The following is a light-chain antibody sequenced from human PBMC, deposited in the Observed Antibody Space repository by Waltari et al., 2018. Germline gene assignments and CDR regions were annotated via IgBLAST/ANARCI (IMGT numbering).Light chain of an antibody. V-gene: IGKV1-5*03. CDR3: QQDKHFCT. J-gene: IGKJ1*01. CDR2: KSN. CDR1: QNILSW. Sequence: TRRARQNILSWLAWYHKKPGKAPKHLIYKSNSVESGVPSRFSGSGSETEFTLTINSLQPDDFASYYCQQDKHFCTFGQRTKVEMK.